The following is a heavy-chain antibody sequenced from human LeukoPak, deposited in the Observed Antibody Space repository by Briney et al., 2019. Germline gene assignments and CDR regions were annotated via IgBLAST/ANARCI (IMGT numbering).Heavy chain of an antibody. CDR1: GFTFRSYS. CDR3: AREKPLGKVFDY. Sequence: GGSLRLSRAASGFTFRSYSMNWVRQAPGKGLEWVSSISSSSSYIYYADSVKGRFTISRDNAKNSLYLQMNSLRAEDTAVYYCAREKPLGKVFDYWGQGTLVTVSS. V-gene: IGHV3-21*01. J-gene: IGHJ4*02. CDR2: ISSSSSYI. D-gene: IGHD7-27*01.